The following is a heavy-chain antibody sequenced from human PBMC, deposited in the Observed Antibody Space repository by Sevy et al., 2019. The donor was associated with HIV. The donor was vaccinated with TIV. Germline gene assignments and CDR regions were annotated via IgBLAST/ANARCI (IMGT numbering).Heavy chain of an antibody. D-gene: IGHD2-8*02. CDR1: GGSISSGDYY. CDR2: IYYTGST. J-gene: IGHJ2*01. V-gene: IGHV4-31*03. Sequence: SETLSLTCTVSGGSISSGDYYWTWIRQHPGKGLEWIGYIYYTGSTYYNPPLESRVSISIDTSKNHFSLKLSSVTAADTAVYFCARGDSVLPTGGFDLWGRGTLVTVSS. CDR3: ARGDSVLPTGGFDL.